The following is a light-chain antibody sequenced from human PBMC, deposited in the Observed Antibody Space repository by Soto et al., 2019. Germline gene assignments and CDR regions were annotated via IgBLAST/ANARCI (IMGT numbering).Light chain of an antibody. V-gene: IGLV1-47*01. Sequence: QAVLTQPPSASWTPGQRVTISFSGSSSTIGRNSVYWYQHLPGMAPQLLIYRNDQRPSGVPDRFSGSKSGTSASLAISGLRSEDEADYYCVTWYDSLSTVVFGGGTKLTVL. CDR1: SSTIGRNS. CDR2: RND. CDR3: VTWYDSLSTVV. J-gene: IGLJ2*01.